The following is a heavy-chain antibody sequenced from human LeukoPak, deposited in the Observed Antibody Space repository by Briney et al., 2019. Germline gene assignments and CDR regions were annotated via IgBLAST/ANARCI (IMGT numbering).Heavy chain of an antibody. Sequence: GASVKVSCKASGYTFTSYGISWVRQAPGQGLEWMGWISAYNGNTSYAQKLQGRVTMTTDTSTNTAYMELRSLRSDDTAVYYCARWRIVGPTDYFDPWGQGTLVTVSS. CDR1: GYTFTSYG. J-gene: IGHJ5*02. D-gene: IGHD1-26*01. V-gene: IGHV1-18*01. CDR3: ARWRIVGPTDYFDP. CDR2: ISAYNGNT.